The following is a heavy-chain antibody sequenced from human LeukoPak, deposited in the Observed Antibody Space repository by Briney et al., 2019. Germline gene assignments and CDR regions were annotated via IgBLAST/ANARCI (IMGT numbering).Heavy chain of an antibody. Sequence: SETLSLTCTVSGGSISSNNYFWGWIRQPPGKGLEWIGSIYDSGSTYYNPSLKSRVTISVDTSKNQFSLKLNSVTAADTAMYYCQSRFLEWLLDDWGQGTLVTVSS. CDR3: QSRFLEWLLDD. J-gene: IGHJ4*02. V-gene: IGHV4-39*01. CDR1: GGSISSNNYF. D-gene: IGHD3-3*01. CDR2: IYDSGST.